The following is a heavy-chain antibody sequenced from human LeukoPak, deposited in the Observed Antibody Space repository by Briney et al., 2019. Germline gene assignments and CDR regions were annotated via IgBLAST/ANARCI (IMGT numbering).Heavy chain of an antibody. CDR2: IYYSGSA. V-gene: IGHV4-39*07. J-gene: IGHJ3*02. Sequence: PSETLSLTCTVSGGSINSANYYWGWIRQPSGKGLEWIGSIYYSGSAYYSSSLKSRVTILVDMSKNQFSLKLSSVTAADTAVYYCARDSVGGTGHDAFDIWGQGTMATVSS. CDR1: GGSINSANYY. D-gene: IGHD1-26*01. CDR3: ARDSVGGTGHDAFDI.